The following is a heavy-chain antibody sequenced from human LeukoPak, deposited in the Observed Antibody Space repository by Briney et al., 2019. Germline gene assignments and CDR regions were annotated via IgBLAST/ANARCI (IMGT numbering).Heavy chain of an antibody. D-gene: IGHD1-26*01. CDR1: GFTFSSYW. CDR3: ARYSGSYSFEY. Sequence: GGSLRLSCAASGFTFSSYWMSWVRQAPGKGLEWVANIRQDGGEKYYVDSVKGRLTISRDNNRNSLYLQMNSLGAEDTAMYYCARYSGSYSFEYWGQGTLVTVSS. J-gene: IGHJ4*02. CDR2: IRQDGGEK. V-gene: IGHV3-7*01.